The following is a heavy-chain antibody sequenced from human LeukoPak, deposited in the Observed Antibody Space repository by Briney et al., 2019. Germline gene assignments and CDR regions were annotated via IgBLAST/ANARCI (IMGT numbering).Heavy chain of an antibody. Sequence: GGSLRLSCAASGFTFSSYAMNWVRQAPGKGLEWVSAITGSGDTTFYADSMKGRFTVSRDNSKNTLYLQMNSLRAEDTAVYYCAKGRGSGWYVCENWGQGTLVTVSS. CDR3: AKGRGSGWYVCEN. CDR1: GFTFSSYA. J-gene: IGHJ4*02. V-gene: IGHV3-23*01. D-gene: IGHD6-19*01. CDR2: ITGSGDTT.